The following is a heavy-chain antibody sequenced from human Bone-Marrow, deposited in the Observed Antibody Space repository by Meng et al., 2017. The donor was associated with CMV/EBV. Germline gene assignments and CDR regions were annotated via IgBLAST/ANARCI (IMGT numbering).Heavy chain of an antibody. J-gene: IGHJ6*01. CDR3: ATAFSSYDFWSGLHYTPYYFYGLDV. CDR1: GYTFITYG. Sequence: ASVKVSCKAYGYTFITYGLTWVRQAPGQGLEWMGWISAYNGKTQYTQSLQGRVTMTTDTSTSTGYMEMRSLRSDDTAIYYCATAFSSYDFWSGLHYTPYYFYGLDVWGQGTAVTVSS. V-gene: IGHV1-18*01. CDR2: ISAYNGKT. D-gene: IGHD3-3*01.